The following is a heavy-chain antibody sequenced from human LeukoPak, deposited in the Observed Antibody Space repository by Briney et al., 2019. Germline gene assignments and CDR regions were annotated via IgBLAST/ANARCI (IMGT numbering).Heavy chain of an antibody. D-gene: IGHD6-19*01. J-gene: IGHJ4*02. Sequence: SETLSLTCTVSGGSISSYYWSWIRQPPGKGLEWIGYIYYSGSTNCNPSLKSRVTISVDTSKNQFSLKLSSVTAADTAVYYCARSRYSSDFDYWGQGTLVTVSS. V-gene: IGHV4-59*01. CDR2: IYYSGST. CDR1: GGSISSYY. CDR3: ARSRYSSDFDY.